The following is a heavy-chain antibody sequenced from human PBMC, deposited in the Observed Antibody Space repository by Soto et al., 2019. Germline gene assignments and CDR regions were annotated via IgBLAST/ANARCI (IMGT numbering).Heavy chain of an antibody. CDR3: ATGAIRPAVPRGVYFYYYYYMDV. V-gene: IGHV3-30*03. D-gene: IGHD2-2*01. Sequence: QVQLVESGGGVVQPGRSLRLSCEVSGFDFSSYGMHWVRQAPGKGLEWVAVISFDGSNKYYGDSVRGRFTISRDNSKNTLYLEMNSLRAEDTAVYYCATGAIRPAVPRGVYFYYYYYMDVWGKGTTVTVSS. J-gene: IGHJ6*03. CDR1: GFDFSSYG. CDR2: ISFDGSNK.